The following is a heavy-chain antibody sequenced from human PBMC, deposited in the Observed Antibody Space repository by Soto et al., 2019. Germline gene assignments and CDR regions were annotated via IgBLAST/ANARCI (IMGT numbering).Heavy chain of an antibody. D-gene: IGHD6-19*01. CDR1: GYSFTTYD. Sequence: QVQLVQSGAEVKKPGASVKVSCKASGYSFTTYDISWVRQAPGQRLEWMGWISPYNGNTKYAQNLQGRVTMTTDTDTSTAYMELRSLRSDDTAVYYCARCGAVASAIDYWGQGTLVTVSS. CDR2: ISPYNGNT. V-gene: IGHV1-18*01. CDR3: ARCGAVASAIDY. J-gene: IGHJ4*02.